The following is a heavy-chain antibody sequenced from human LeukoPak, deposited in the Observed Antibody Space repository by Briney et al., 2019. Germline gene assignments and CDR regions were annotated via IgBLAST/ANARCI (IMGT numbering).Heavy chain of an antibody. CDR2: ISYSGTT. J-gene: IGHJ4*02. D-gene: IGHD6-13*01. CDR3: ARAVRYSSSWYRW. CDR1: GGSISSSNYY. Sequence: SETLSLTCTVSGGSISSSNYYWGWIRQPPGKGLEWIGSISYSGTTYYNPSLTSRVTISVDTSKNQFSLKLSSVTAADTAVYYCARAVRYSSSWYRWWGQGTLVTVSS. V-gene: IGHV4-39*01.